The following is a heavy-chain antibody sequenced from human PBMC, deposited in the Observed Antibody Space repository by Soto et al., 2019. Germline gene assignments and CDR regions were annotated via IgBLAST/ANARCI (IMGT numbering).Heavy chain of an antibody. V-gene: IGHV5-10-1*01. Sequence: ETRVTSCQGSGHSFTTYRISWVRQMPGIGLEWMGRIDPSDSYTIYSPSFQGHVTTSADKSISTAYLQWSSLTASDTAMYYCARRSSSTSCEAFDPWGQGTLVTAPQ. CDR2: IDPSDSYT. D-gene: IGHD2-2*01. J-gene: IGHJ5*02. CDR1: GHSFTTYR. CDR3: ARRSSSTSCEAFDP.